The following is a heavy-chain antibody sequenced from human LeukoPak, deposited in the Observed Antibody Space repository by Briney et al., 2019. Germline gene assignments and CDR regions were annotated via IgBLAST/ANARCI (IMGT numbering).Heavy chain of an antibody. CDR2: ISTYNGDT. J-gene: IGHJ3*02. Sequence: ASVKVSCKASAYTFTSYCISWVRQAPGQGLEWMGWISTYNGDTNYAQKPQGRVTMTTDTSTTTAYMELRSLRSDDTAVYYCARTYSTAFDIWGQGTMVTVSS. V-gene: IGHV1-18*01. CDR1: AYTFTSYC. CDR3: ARTYSTAFDI. D-gene: IGHD2/OR15-2a*01.